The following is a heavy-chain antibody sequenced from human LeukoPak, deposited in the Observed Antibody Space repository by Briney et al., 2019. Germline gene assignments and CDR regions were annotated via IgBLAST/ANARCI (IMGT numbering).Heavy chain of an antibody. CDR3: ARVRTVATPPLDY. CDR1: GYTFTGYY. D-gene: IGHD5-12*01. CDR2: INPNSGGT. Sequence: ASVKVSCKASGYTFTGYYMHWVRQAPGQGLEWMGWINPNSGGTNYAQKFQGRVTMTRDTSISTAYMELSRLRSDDTAVYYCARVRTVATPPLDYWGQGTLVTVSS. J-gene: IGHJ4*02. V-gene: IGHV1-2*02.